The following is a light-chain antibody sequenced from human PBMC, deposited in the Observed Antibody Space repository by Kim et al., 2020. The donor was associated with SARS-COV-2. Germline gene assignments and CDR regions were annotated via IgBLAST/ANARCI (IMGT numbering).Light chain of an antibody. Sequence: QGLPIPYTGGPYNIGAYYGIHCYQPFPGTAPKLLIYDHHDRPSGVPDRFSGAKSGTSASLAITGLRAEDEAYYYCQSYDKDLSGWVFGGGTQLTVL. J-gene: IGLJ3*02. V-gene: IGLV1-40*01. CDR2: DHH. CDR3: QSYDKDLSGWV. CDR1: PYNIGAYYG.